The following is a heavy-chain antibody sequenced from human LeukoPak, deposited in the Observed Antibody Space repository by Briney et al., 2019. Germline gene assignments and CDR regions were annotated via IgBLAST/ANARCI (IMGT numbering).Heavy chain of an antibody. D-gene: IGHD3-22*01. J-gene: IGHJ4*02. Sequence: GGSLRLSCAASGFTFNNARMNWVRQAPGKGLDWVGRIYRITDGGTTEYAAPVKGRFTISRDDSKNTLYLQMNSLNTEGTALYYCTTGSNRYDSSDFDYWGQGTLVTVSS. V-gene: IGHV3-15*01. CDR1: GFTFNNAR. CDR3: TTGSNRYDSSDFDY. CDR2: IYRITDGGTT.